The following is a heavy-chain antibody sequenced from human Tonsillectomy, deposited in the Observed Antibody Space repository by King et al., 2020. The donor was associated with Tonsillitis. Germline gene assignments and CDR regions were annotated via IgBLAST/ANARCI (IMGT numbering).Heavy chain of an antibody. D-gene: IGHD3-9*01. CDR3: AIDKARKDFDK. V-gene: IGHV1-2*02. CDR2: INPNSGGT. Sequence: QLVQSGAEVKKPGASVKVSCKASGYTFTGSYINWVRQAPGQGLEWMGWINPNSGGTNFAQTFQGRFTMTRDTSISTAYMELSSLRSDDTAIYYCAIDKARKDFDKWGQGTLVTVSS. CDR1: GYTFTGSY. J-gene: IGHJ4*02.